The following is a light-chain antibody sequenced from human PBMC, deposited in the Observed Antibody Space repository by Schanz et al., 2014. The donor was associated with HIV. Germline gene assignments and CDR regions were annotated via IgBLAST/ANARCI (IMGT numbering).Light chain of an antibody. CDR3: SSYAGSKHRL. CDR1: SIDAGGYNY. Sequence: QSALTQPASVSGSPGQSITISCTGTSIDAGGYNYVSWYQQHPGKAPKVMIYDVTKRPSGVSNRFSGSKSDKTASLTVSGLQPDDEADYYCSSYAGSKHRLFRGGTKVTVL. V-gene: IGLV2-14*03. J-gene: IGLJ2*01. CDR2: DVT.